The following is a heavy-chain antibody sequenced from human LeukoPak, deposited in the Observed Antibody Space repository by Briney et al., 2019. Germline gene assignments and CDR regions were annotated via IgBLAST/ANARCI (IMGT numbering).Heavy chain of an antibody. J-gene: IGHJ4*02. V-gene: IGHV4-59*01. D-gene: IGHD3-22*01. CDR3: ARGRYYDSSGYCYFDY. Sequence: PSETLSLTCTVSRGSISSYYWSWIRQPPGKGLEWIGYIYYNGRTNYNPSLKGRFTISVDTSRNQFSLKLSSVTAADTAVYYCARGRYYDSSGYCYFDYWGQGTLVTVSS. CDR2: IYYNGRT. CDR1: RGSISSYY.